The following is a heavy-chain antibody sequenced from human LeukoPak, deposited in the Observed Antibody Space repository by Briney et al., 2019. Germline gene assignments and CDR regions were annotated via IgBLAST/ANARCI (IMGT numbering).Heavy chain of an antibody. Sequence: PSETLSLTCTVSGGSISSYYWSWIRQPPGKGLEWIGNIYDSGRINYNPSLKSRVTISVDTSKNQFSLNLYSVTAADTAVYYCARRGQAGYLYWGQGTLVTVSS. V-gene: IGHV4-59*12. CDR3: ARRGQAGYLY. CDR2: IYDSGRI. J-gene: IGHJ4*02. CDR1: GGSISSYY. D-gene: IGHD3-16*02.